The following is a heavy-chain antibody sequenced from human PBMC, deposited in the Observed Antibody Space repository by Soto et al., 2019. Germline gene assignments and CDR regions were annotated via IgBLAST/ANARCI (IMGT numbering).Heavy chain of an antibody. Sequence: GESLKISCKGSGYSFTSYWIGWVRQMPGKGLEWMGIIYPGDSDTRYSPSFQGQVTISADKSISTAYLQWSSLKASDTAMYYCARQGYDILTGFGGGFLDYWGQGTLVTVSS. CDR3: ARQGYDILTGFGGGFLDY. CDR2: IYPGDSDT. V-gene: IGHV5-51*01. CDR1: GYSFTSYW. J-gene: IGHJ4*02. D-gene: IGHD3-9*01.